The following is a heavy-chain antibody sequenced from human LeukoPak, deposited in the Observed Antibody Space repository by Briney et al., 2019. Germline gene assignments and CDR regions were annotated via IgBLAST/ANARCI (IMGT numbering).Heavy chain of an antibody. CDR2: ITSTSSSI. Sequence: GGSLRLSCAASGFTFSSYAMSWVRQAPGKGLEWISYITSTSSSIYYAGSVKGRFTISRDNAKNSLYLQMNSLRAEDTAVFYCARLTGDAFDIWGQGTVLTVSS. J-gene: IGHJ3*02. D-gene: IGHD7-27*01. V-gene: IGHV3-48*01. CDR3: ARLTGDAFDI. CDR1: GFTFSSYA.